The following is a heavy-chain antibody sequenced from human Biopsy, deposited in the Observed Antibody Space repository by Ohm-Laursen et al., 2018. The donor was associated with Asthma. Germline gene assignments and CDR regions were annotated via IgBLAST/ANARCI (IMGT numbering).Heavy chain of an antibody. CDR3: VRGSSSWHHGPFHYYYGLDV. Sequence: TLSLTCSLSSGSGGYMRSGNYYWGWVRQPPGKGLEWIGSIYYSGTTYYNPSLESRVTLSANTSKNQFSLKPSSVTAADTAVYYCVRGSSSWHHGPFHYYYGLDVWGQGTTATVSS. CDR1: SGSGGYMRSGNYY. J-gene: IGHJ6*02. V-gene: IGHV4-39*01. D-gene: IGHD6-13*01. CDR2: IYYSGTT.